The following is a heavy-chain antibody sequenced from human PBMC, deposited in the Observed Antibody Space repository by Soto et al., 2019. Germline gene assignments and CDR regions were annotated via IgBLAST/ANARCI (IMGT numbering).Heavy chain of an antibody. CDR2: IVPIVGIT. D-gene: IGHD6-19*01. J-gene: IGHJ4*02. V-gene: IGHV1-69*02. Sequence: GASVKVSCKASGGTFSSYTISWVRQAPGQGLEWMGRIVPIVGITNYAQKFQGRVTMTEDTSTDTAYMELSSLRSEDTAVYYCATVQVRSSGWYGCFDYWGQGTLVTVSS. CDR1: GGTFSSYT. CDR3: ATVQVRSSGWYGCFDY.